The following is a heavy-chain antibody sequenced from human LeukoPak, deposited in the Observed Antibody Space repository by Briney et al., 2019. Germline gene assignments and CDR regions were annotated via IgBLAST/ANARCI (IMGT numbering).Heavy chain of an antibody. CDR3: ARGGGIAVAGKGIDY. D-gene: IGHD6-19*01. Sequence: GGSLRLSCAASGFTLSSYSMNWVRQAPGKGLEWVSSISSSSSYIYYADSVKGRFTISRDNAKNSLYLQMNSLRAEDTAVYYCARGGGIAVAGKGIDYWGQGTLVTVSS. V-gene: IGHV3-21*01. CDR1: GFTLSSYS. J-gene: IGHJ4*02. CDR2: ISSSSSYI.